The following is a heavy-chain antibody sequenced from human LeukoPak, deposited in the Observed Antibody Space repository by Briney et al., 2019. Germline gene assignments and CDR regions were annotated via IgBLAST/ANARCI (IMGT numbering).Heavy chain of an antibody. CDR2: IYLYGTT. CDR3: ANTTRVAPDGRAEYFQH. V-gene: IGHV4-4*02. J-gene: IGHJ1*01. CDR1: IGSISSSKW. Sequence: SETLSLTCSVSIGSISSSKWWSWVRQSPVKGLEWIGEIYLYGTTNYNPSLKSRVTISVDASEKQISLSLRSVTAADTAIYYCANTTRVAPDGRAEYFQHWGQGTLVTVSS. D-gene: IGHD5-24*01.